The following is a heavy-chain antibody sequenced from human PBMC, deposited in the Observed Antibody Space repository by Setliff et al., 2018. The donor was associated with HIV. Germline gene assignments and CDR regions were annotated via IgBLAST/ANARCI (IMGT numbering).Heavy chain of an antibody. CDR3: ARHVTGAAYWNFFDY. CDR2: INHSGST. J-gene: IGHJ4*02. V-gene: IGHV4-34*01. Sequence: PSETLSLTCAVYGGSFSGYYWSWIRQPPGKGLEWIGEINHSGSTNYNPSLKSRVTISVDTSKNQFSLKVSSVTAADTAVYYCARHVTGAAYWNFFDYWGQGTLVTVS. CDR1: GGSFSGYY. D-gene: IGHD1-26*01.